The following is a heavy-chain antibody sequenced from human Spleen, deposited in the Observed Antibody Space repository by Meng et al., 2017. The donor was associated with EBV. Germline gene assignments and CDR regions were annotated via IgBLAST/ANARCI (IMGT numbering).Heavy chain of an antibody. D-gene: IGHD3-10*01. CDR1: GGPFSSYA. V-gene: IGHV1-69*01. CDR3: ASESGRGYTPDY. CDR2: FIPMFGAL. J-gene: IGHJ4*02. Sequence: QSGVEVRRPWASGKVSCKTSGGPFSSYAISWVRQAPGQGLEWMGGFIPMFGALNYAQKFQGRVTIIADESTSAHYMELSSLRSEDTAVYYCASESGRGYTPDYWGQGTLVTVSS.